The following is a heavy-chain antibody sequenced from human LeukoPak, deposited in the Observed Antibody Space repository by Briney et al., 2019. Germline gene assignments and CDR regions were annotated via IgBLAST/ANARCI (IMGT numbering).Heavy chain of an antibody. V-gene: IGHV1-2*02. D-gene: IGHD6-19*01. CDR1: GYTFTDFY. CDR3: ARDGWYISYMDV. J-gene: IGHJ6*03. CDR2: INPNSGGT. Sequence: ASVKVSCKASGYTFTDFYIHWVRQAPGQGLEWMGWINPNSGGTKYAQKFQARVTMTRDTSISTLYMELSSLGYDDTAVYYCARDGWYISYMDVWGKGTTVIVSS.